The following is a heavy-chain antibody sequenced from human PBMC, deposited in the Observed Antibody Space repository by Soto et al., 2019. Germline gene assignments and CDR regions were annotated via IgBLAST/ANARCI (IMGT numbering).Heavy chain of an antibody. CDR1: GFTFSSYA. Sequence: QVQLVESGGGVVQPGRSLRLPCAASGFTFSSYAMHWVRQAPGKGREWVAVISYDGSNKYYADSVKGRFTISRDNSKNTLYLQMNSLRAEDTAVYYCAREEVRFLEWLGLPDYWGQGTLVTVSS. J-gene: IGHJ4*02. D-gene: IGHD3-3*01. V-gene: IGHV3-30-3*01. CDR3: AREEVRFLEWLGLPDY. CDR2: ISYDGSNK.